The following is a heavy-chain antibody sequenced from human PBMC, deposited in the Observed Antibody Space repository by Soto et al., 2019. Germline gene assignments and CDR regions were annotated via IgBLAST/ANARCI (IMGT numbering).Heavy chain of an antibody. D-gene: IGHD1-1*01. CDR3: ARGTDRRGYYYYGMDV. CDR2: IIPIFGTA. V-gene: IGHV1-69*01. CDR1: GGTFSSYA. J-gene: IGHJ6*02. Sequence: QVQLVQSGAEVKKPGSWVKISCKASGGTFSSYAISWVRQAPGQGLEWMGGIIPIFGTANYAQKFQGRVTITADESTSTAYMELSSLRSEDTAVYYCARGTDRRGYYYYGMDVWGQGTTVTVSS.